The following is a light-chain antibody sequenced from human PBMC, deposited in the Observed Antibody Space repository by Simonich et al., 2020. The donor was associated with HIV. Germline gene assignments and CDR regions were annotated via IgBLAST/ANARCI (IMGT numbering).Light chain of an antibody. V-gene: IGKV4-1*01. J-gene: IGKJ4*01. CDR1: QSVLYSSNNNNY. CDR2: WAS. CDR3: QQYYSTPLT. Sequence: DIVMTQSPDSLAVSLGERATINCKSSQSVLYSSNNNNYLAWYQQKPGQPPKLLIYWASTRESGVPDRFSGSGSGTDFTLPISSLQAEDVAVYYCQQYYSTPLTFGGGTKVEIK.